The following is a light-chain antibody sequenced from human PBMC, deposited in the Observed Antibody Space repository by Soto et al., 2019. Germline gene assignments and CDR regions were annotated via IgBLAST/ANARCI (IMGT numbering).Light chain of an antibody. CDR1: QSLLHNNGYNY. J-gene: IGKJ1*01. CDR3: MQALQTRT. CDR2: LGS. Sequence: DIVMTQSPLSLPVTPGEPASISCRSSQSLLHNNGYNYLDWYLQKPGQSPQLLIYLGSNRDSGVPDRFSGSGSGTYFTLKISRVEAEDVGVYYCMQALQTRTFGPGTKVEIK. V-gene: IGKV2-28*01.